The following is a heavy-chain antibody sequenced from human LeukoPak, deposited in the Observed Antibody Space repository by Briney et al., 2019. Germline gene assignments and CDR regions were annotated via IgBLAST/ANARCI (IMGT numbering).Heavy chain of an antibody. CDR2: ISSSSSSI. D-gene: IGHD3-16*01. V-gene: IGHV3-21*04. CDR3: ARGDWDYYYYALDV. J-gene: IGHJ6*04. CDR1: GFTFSTMT. Sequence: GGSLRLSCEVSGFTFSTMTINWVRQAPGKGLEWISSISSSSSSIYYADPVEGRFTVSRDNAKNSLYLQLNSLRAEDTAVYYCARGDWDYYYYALDVWGKGTTVTVSS.